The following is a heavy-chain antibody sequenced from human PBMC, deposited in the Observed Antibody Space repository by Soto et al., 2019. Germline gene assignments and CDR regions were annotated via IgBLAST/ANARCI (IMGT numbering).Heavy chain of an antibody. J-gene: IGHJ4*02. V-gene: IGHV1-46*01. CDR2: INPSGGST. Sequence: ASVKVSCKASGYTFTSYYMHWVRQAPGQGLGWMGIINPSGGSTSYAQKFQGRVTMTRDTSTSTVYMELSSLRSEDTAVYYCARHYPPYNWNYEYYFDYWGQGTLVTVSS. CDR3: ARHYPPYNWNYEYYFDY. CDR1: GYTFTSYY. D-gene: IGHD1-7*01.